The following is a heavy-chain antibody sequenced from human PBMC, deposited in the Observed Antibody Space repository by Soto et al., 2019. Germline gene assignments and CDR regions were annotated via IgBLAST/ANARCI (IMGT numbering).Heavy chain of an antibody. Sequence: GESLKISFKGPGYSFTNYLISWVRQLPVKGLEWMGIIYPGDSDTRYSPTFQGQVTISADNSIRTAYLQCNSLKASDSGMYYCARDFRIRENWFDPWGQGTLVTVSS. CDR2: IYPGDSDT. D-gene: IGHD3-3*01. J-gene: IGHJ5*01. V-gene: IGHV5-51*01. CDR3: ARDFRIRENWFDP. CDR1: GYSFTNYL.